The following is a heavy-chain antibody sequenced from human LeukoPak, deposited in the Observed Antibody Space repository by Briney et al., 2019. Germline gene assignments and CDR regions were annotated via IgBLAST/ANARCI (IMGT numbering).Heavy chain of an antibody. D-gene: IGHD6-13*01. CDR2: ISSSSSYT. V-gene: IGHV3-11*06. J-gene: IGHJ3*02. Sequence: GGSLRLSCAASGFTFSDYYMSWIRQAPGKGLEWVSYISSSSSYTNYADSVKGRFTISRDNDKNSLYLQMNSLRAEDTAVYYCARVAAAGIGAFDIWGQGTMVTVSS. CDR3: ARVAAAGIGAFDI. CDR1: GFTFSDYY.